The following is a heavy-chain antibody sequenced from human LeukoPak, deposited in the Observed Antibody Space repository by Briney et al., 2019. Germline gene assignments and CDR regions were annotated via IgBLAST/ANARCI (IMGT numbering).Heavy chain of an antibody. D-gene: IGHD6-13*01. V-gene: IGHV4-39*01. J-gene: IGHJ5*02. Sequence: SETLSLTCSVSGDSISSSSYYWGWIRQPPGKGLEWIGSIYYSGSTYYNPSLKSRVTIPVDMSKNKFSLKLSSVTAADTAVYYCARRRWQQMVPRGGGWFDPWGQGTLVTVSS. CDR3: ARRRWQQMVPRGGGWFDP. CDR1: GDSISSSSYY. CDR2: IYYSGST.